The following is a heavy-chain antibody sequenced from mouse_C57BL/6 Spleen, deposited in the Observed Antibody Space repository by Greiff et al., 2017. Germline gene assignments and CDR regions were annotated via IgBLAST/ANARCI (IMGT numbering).Heavy chain of an antibody. D-gene: IGHD2-1*01. CDR2: IRNKANNHST. CDR3: TRVLPYGNYFDY. Sequence: DVMLVDSGGGLVQPGGSMKLSCAASGFTFSDAWMDWVRQSPEKGLEWVAEIRNKANNHSTYYAESVKGRFTISRDDSKSSVYLQRNSLRAEDTGIYYCTRVLPYGNYFDYWGQGTTLTVSS. CDR1: GFTFSDAW. V-gene: IGHV6-6*01. J-gene: IGHJ2*01.